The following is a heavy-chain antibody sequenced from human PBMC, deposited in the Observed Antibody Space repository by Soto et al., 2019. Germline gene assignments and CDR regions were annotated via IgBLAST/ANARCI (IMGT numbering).Heavy chain of an antibody. CDR1: GGTFSSYA. Sequence: QVQLVQSGAEVKKPGSSVKVSCKASGGTFSSYALSWVRQAPGQGLEWMGGIIPIFGTANYAQKFQGRVTITADESTSTSYMELSSLRSEDTAVYYCARHGITGTWVYYYGMDVWGQGTTVNVSS. CDR2: IIPIFGTA. CDR3: ARHGITGTWVYYYGMDV. D-gene: IGHD1-7*01. J-gene: IGHJ6*02. V-gene: IGHV1-69*12.